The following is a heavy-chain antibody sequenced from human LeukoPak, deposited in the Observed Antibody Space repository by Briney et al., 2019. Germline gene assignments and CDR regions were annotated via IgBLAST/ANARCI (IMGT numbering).Heavy chain of an antibody. CDR2: IKQDGSEK. V-gene: IGHV3-7*01. Sequence: GGSLRLSCAASGFTFSSYWMSWVRQAPGKGLEWVANIKQDGSEKYYVDSVKGRFTISRDNAKNSLYLQMNSLRAEDTAVYYCARDGYYDFWSGYNKDDYWGQGTLVTVSS. CDR3: ARDGYYDFWSGYNKDDY. D-gene: IGHD3-3*01. CDR1: GFTFSSYW. J-gene: IGHJ4*02.